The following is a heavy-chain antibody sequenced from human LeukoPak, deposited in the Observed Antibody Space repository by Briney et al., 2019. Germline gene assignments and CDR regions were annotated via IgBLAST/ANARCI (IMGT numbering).Heavy chain of an antibody. V-gene: IGHV4-39*01. J-gene: IGHJ4*02. CDR3: ARRFSSGWYGGDYFDY. Sequence: SETLSLTCTVSGGSISSSSYYWGWIRQPPGKGLGWIGSIYYSGSTYYNPSLKSRVTISVDTSKNQFSLKLSSVTAADTAVYYCARRFSSGWYGGDYFDYWGQGTLVTVSS. CDR2: IYYSGST. CDR1: GGSISSSSYY. D-gene: IGHD6-19*01.